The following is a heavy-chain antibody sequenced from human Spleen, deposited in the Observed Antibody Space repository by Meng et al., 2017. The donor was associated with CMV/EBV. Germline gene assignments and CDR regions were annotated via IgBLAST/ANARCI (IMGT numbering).Heavy chain of an antibody. J-gene: IGHJ4*02. V-gene: IGHV3-7*01. CDR3: ARLKITMVRAWDS. CDR1: GFTFSSYS. Sequence: ETLSLTCAASGFTFSSYSMNWVRQAPGKGLEWVANIKIDGGEKDYADSVRGRFTISRDDANNLLYLQMSSLRAEDTAKYYCARLKITMVRAWDSWGQGTLVTVSS. CDR2: IKIDGGEK. D-gene: IGHD3-10*01.